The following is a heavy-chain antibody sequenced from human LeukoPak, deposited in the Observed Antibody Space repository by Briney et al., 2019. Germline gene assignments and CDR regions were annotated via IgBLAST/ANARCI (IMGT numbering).Heavy chain of an antibody. V-gene: IGHV4-59*01. Sequence: PSETLSLTCAVYGGSFSSYYWSWIRQPPGKGLEWIGYIYSSGSTNYNPSLKSRVTISVDTSKNQFSLKLSSVTAADTAVYYCARVDGGGYYYYGMDVWGQGTTVTVSS. J-gene: IGHJ6*02. D-gene: IGHD3-10*01. CDR3: ARVDGGGYYYYGMDV. CDR2: IYSSGST. CDR1: GGSFSSYY.